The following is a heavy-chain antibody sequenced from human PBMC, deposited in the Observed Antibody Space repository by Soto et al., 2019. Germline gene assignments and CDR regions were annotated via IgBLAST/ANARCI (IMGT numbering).Heavy chain of an antibody. CDR1: GFTFSSYR. CDR2: ISSSSSYI. V-gene: IGHV3-21*01. D-gene: IGHD3-22*01. Sequence: GGSLRLSCAASGFTFSSYRMNWVRQAPGRGLEWVSSISSSSSYIYYADSVKGRFTISRDNAKNSLYLQMNNLRAEDTAVYYCARLLYYYDTSGYLFDPWGQGTLVTVSS. CDR3: ARLLYYYDTSGYLFDP. J-gene: IGHJ5*02.